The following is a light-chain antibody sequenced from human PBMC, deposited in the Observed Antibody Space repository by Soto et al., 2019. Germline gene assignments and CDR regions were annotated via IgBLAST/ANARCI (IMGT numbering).Light chain of an antibody. CDR1: LSVSSN. J-gene: IGKJ1*01. V-gene: IGKV3-15*01. CDR3: QKYTNWPPA. Sequence: EIVMTQSPATLSVSPGERATLSCRASLSVSSNLAWYQQKPGQAPRLLIYGASTRATGIPARFSGSGSGTEFTRTISSLQSEDFAIYYCQKYTNWPPAFGQGTKGEI. CDR2: GAS.